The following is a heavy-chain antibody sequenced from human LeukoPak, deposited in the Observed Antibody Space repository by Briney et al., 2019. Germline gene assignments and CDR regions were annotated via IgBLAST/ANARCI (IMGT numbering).Heavy chain of an antibody. Sequence: ASVKVSCKASGYIFTGQDMHWVRQAPGQGLEWMGWINPNSGDTDYAQKFQGRVTMTRDTTISTAYMELNRLTSDDTAVYYCASYPRYSSTPPFDYWGQGTPVTVSS. V-gene: IGHV1-2*02. CDR3: ASYPRYSSTPPFDY. D-gene: IGHD6-19*01. CDR2: INPNSGDT. CDR1: GYIFTGQD. J-gene: IGHJ4*02.